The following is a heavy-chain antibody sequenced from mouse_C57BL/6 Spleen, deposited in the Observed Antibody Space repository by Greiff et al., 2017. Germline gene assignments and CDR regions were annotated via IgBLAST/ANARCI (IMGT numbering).Heavy chain of an antibody. J-gene: IGHJ2*01. CDR3: ARYSGSREGGFDD. CDR1: GFTFTDYY. Sequence: EVKLMESGGGLVQPGGSLSLSCAASGFTFTDYYMSWVRQPPGKALEWLGFIRNKDNGYTTEYSASVKGRFTISRDNSQSILYLQMNALRAEDSATYYCARYSGSREGGFDDWGQGTTLTVAS. D-gene: IGHD1-1*01. CDR2: IRNKDNGYTT. V-gene: IGHV7-3*01.